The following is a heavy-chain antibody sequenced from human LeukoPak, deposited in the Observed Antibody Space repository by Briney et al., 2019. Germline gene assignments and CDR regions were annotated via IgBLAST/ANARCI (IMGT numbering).Heavy chain of an antibody. CDR1: GGSISCSNCY. CDR3: ARLTAAGTVDY. J-gene: IGHJ4*02. CDR2: IYYSGST. V-gene: IGHV4-39*01. Sequence: SETLPLTCTVFGGSISCSNCYWGWIRPPPGRGLDWIASIYYSGSTYYNPSLKSRVAMSVDTSKNQFSLRLSSVTAADTAVYYCARLTAAGTVDYWGQGTLVTVSS. D-gene: IGHD6-13*01.